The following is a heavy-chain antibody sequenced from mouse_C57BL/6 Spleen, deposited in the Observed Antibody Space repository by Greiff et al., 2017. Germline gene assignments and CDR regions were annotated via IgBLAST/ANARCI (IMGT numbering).Heavy chain of an antibody. V-gene: IGHV14-1*01. CDR2: IDPEDGDT. J-gene: IGHJ3*01. CDR1: GFNIKDYY. Sequence: EVKLLQSGAELVRPGASVKLSCTASGFNIKDYYMHWVKQRPEQGLEWIGRIDPEDGDTEYAPKFQGKATITADTSSNTAYLQLSSLTSEDTAVYYYTTCCRNWVGWFAYWGQGTMVTVSA. D-gene: IGHD4-1*01. CDR3: TTCCRNWVGWFAY.